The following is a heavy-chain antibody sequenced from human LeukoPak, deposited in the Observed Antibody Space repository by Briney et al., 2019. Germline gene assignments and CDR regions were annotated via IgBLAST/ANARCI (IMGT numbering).Heavy chain of an antibody. V-gene: IGHV4-4*02. Sequence: SGTLSLTCAVSGGSISSSNWWSWVRQPPGKGLEWIGEIYHSGSTNYNPSLKSRVTISVDKSKNQFSLKLSSVTAADTAVYYCVRTSIVGAHSIDYWGQGTLVTVSS. D-gene: IGHD1-26*01. CDR2: IYHSGST. CDR1: GGSISSSNW. J-gene: IGHJ4*02. CDR3: VRTSIVGAHSIDY.